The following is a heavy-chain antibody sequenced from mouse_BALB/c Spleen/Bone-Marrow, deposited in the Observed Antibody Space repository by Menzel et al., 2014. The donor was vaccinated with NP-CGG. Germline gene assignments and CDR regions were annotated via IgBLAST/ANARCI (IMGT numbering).Heavy chain of an antibody. V-gene: IGHV5-4*02. CDR1: GFTFSDYY. D-gene: IGHD2-14*01. CDR2: ISDGGTYT. Sequence: EVQVVESGGGLVKPGGSLKPSCAASGFTFSDYYMYWVRQTPEKRLEWVATISDGGTYTYCPDSVKGRFTISRDNAKNNLYLQMSSLKSEDTAMYYCARDGDYRYAWFAYWGQGTLVTVSA. J-gene: IGHJ3*01. CDR3: ARDGDYRYAWFAY.